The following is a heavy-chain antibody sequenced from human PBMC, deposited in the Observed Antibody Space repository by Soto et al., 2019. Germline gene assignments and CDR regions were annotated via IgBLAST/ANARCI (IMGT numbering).Heavy chain of an antibody. D-gene: IGHD1-26*01. CDR1: GFTFSSYA. CDR3: AKDSGASSAFDI. Sequence: EVQLLESGGGLVQPGGSLRLSCAASGFTFSSYAMSWVRQAPGKGLEWVSAISGSGGGTYYADSVKGRFTISRDNSKNTLYLQMNSLRAEDTAVYYCAKDSGASSAFDIWGQGTMVTVSS. CDR2: ISGSGGGT. V-gene: IGHV3-23*01. J-gene: IGHJ3*02.